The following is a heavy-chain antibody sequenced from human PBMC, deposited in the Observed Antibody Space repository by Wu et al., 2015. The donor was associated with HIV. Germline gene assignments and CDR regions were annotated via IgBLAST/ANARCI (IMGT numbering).Heavy chain of an antibody. CDR3: ARSFYDSSGYYYSYTVWTS. CDR2: IIPIFGTA. Sequence: QVQLVQSGAEVKKPGSSVKVSCKASGGTFSSYAISWVRQAPGQGLEWMGRIIPIFGTANYAQKFQGRVTITADESTSTAYMELSSLRSEDTAVYYCARSFYDSSGYYYSYTVWTSGAKGPRSPSP. V-gene: IGHV1-69*18. D-gene: IGHD3-22*01. CDR1: GGTFSSYA. J-gene: IGHJ6*02.